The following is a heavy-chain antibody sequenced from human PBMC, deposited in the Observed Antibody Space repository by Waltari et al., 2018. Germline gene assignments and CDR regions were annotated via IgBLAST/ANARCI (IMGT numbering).Heavy chain of an antibody. CDR2: LWYDGSNK. V-gene: IGHV3-33*01. CDR1: GFTFSSYG. D-gene: IGHD1-1*01. CDR3: ARDGTGHYFDY. Sequence: QVQLVESGGGVVQPGRSLRLSCAASGFTFSSYGLHWVRQAPGKGLEWVAVLWYDGSNKYYADSVKGRFTISRDNSKNTLYLQMNSLRAEDTAVYYCARDGTGHYFDYWGQGTLVTVSS. J-gene: IGHJ4*02.